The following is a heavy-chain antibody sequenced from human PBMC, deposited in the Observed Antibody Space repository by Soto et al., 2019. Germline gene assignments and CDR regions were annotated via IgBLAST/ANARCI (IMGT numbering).Heavy chain of an antibody. D-gene: IGHD6-13*01. CDR1: GFTFSSYG. V-gene: IGHV3-30*18. CDR3: AKEVRRGSSWSVFDY. Sequence: SGGSLRLSCAASGFTFSSYGMHWVRQAPGKGLEWVAVISYDGSNKYYADSVKGRFTISRDNSKNTLYLQMNSLRAEDTAVYYCAKEVRRGSSWSVFDYWGQGXLVTVYS. J-gene: IGHJ4*02. CDR2: ISYDGSNK.